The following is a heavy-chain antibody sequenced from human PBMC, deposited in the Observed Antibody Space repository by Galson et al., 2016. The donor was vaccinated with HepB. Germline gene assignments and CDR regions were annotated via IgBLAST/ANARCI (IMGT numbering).Heavy chain of an antibody. Sequence: SLRLSCAASGFTFSSSGMHWVRQAPGKGLEWVAVIWSDGRNKYYEDSVKGRFTISRDNSKNTLYLQMNSLRVDDTAVYYCARGAGLYYYYGMDVWGQGTTVTVSS. CDR2: IWSDGRNK. J-gene: IGHJ6*02. CDR3: ARGAGLYYYYGMDV. V-gene: IGHV3-33*01. D-gene: IGHD6-13*01. CDR1: GFTFSSSG.